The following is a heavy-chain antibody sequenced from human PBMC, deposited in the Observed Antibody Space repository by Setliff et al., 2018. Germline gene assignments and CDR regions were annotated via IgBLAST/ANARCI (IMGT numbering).Heavy chain of an antibody. CDR2: ITSSGTTT. Sequence: PEGSLRLSCAASGFTFSDYYMSWIRQAPGKGLEWVSYITSSGTTTFYTDSVKGRFAISRDNARNSLYLQMNSLRVEDTAVYYCARQYNDYYYYYMDVWGRGTTVTVSS. CDR1: GFTFSDYY. J-gene: IGHJ6*03. D-gene: IGHD1-1*01. CDR3: ARQYNDYYYYYMDV. V-gene: IGHV3-11*01.